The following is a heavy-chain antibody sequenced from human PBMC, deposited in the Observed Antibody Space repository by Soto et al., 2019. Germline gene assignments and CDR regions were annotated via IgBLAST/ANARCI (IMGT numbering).Heavy chain of an antibody. V-gene: IGHV3-53*01. Sequence: GSLRLSCVASGFKVGSTYMTWVRQAPGEGLQLVSIMYSGGSTFYADSVKGRFTVSRDDSKNTLYLQMNNLTVGDTGVYYCTKTRSASRSPSDYWGQGTLVTVSS. CDR2: MYSGGST. D-gene: IGHD3-16*02. CDR1: GFKVGSTY. CDR3: TKTRSASRSPSDY. J-gene: IGHJ4*02.